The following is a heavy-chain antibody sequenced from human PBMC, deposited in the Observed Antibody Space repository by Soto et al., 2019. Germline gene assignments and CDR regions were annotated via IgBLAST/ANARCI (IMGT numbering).Heavy chain of an antibody. CDR1: GYSITSGYC. CDR2: IYHSGNT. Sequence: PSETLSLTCAVSGYSITSGYCWGWIRQPPGKGLEWIANIYHSGNTYYNPFLRSRVTISVDTSKNQFSLRLTSVTAADTAVYFCARHRDYYGSGSPYNWFDPWGQGTLVTVSS. D-gene: IGHD3-10*01. CDR3: ARHRDYYGSGSPYNWFDP. J-gene: IGHJ5*02. V-gene: IGHV4-38-2*01.